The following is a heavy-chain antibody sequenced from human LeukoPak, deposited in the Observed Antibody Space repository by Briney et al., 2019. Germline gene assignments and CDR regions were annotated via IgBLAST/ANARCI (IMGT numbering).Heavy chain of an antibody. Sequence: SGGSLRLSCAASGLTFSSHWMHWVRQAPGKGLVWVSRITNDGSSTTYADSVKGRFTISRDNAKNMLYLQVNSLRAEDTAVYYCAMTTKRWLQRKFDYWGQGTLVTVSS. CDR3: AMTTKRWLQRKFDY. CDR1: GLTFSSHW. CDR2: ITNDGSST. D-gene: IGHD5-24*01. J-gene: IGHJ4*02. V-gene: IGHV3-74*01.